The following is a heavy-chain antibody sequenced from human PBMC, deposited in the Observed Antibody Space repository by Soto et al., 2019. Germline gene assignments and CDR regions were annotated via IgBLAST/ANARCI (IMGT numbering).Heavy chain of an antibody. CDR3: ARAHFGDYGYGMDV. CDR2: IYHSGTT. V-gene: IGHV4-30-2*01. CDR1: GGSISSGGYS. Sequence: QLQLQESGSGLVKPSQTLSLTCAVSGGSISSGGYSWSRIRQPSGRGLEWIGYIYHSGTTYYNPSLKSRVTISVDRSKNQFSLKLSSVTAADTAVYYCARAHFGDYGYGMDVWGQGTTVTVSS. J-gene: IGHJ6*02. D-gene: IGHD4-17*01.